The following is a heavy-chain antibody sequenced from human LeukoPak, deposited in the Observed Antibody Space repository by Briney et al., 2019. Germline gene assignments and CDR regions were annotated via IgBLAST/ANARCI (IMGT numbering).Heavy chain of an antibody. V-gene: IGHV3-30*04. CDR1: GFPFSSYA. Sequence: QPGRSLELSCAASGFPFSSYAMHRVRPAPGKGPEGVAVISYDGSNKYYAYSVKGRFTISRDNSKNTLYLQMNSLRAEDTAVYYCARDSDDYYDSSGYAFDIWGQGTMVTVSS. J-gene: IGHJ3*02. D-gene: IGHD3-22*01. CDR2: ISYDGSNK. CDR3: ARDSDDYYDSSGYAFDI.